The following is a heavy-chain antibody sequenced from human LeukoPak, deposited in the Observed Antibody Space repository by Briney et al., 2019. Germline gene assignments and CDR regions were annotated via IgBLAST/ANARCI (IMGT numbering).Heavy chain of an antibody. Sequence: SETLSLTCAVYGGSFSGYYWSWIRQPPGKGLEWIGEINHSGSTNYNPSLKSRVTISVDTSKNQFSLKLSSVTAADTAVYHCASLQGGHYYDSSVIEGNDYWGQGTLVTVSS. J-gene: IGHJ4*02. CDR2: INHSGST. CDR1: GGSFSGYY. D-gene: IGHD3-22*01. V-gene: IGHV4-34*01. CDR3: ASLQGGHYYDSSVIEGNDY.